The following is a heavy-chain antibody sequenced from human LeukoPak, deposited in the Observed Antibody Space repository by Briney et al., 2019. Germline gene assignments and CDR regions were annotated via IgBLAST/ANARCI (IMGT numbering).Heavy chain of an antibody. CDR1: GFTVSSNY. J-gene: IGHJ4*02. D-gene: IGHD3-22*01. Sequence: GGSLRLSCAASGFTVSSNYMSWVRQAPGKGLEWVSVIYSGGSTYYADYVKGRFTISRDNSKNTLYLQMNSLRAEDTAVYYCAREREYYYDSRGETLFDYWGQGTLVTVSS. CDR2: IYSGGST. CDR3: AREREYYYDSRGETLFDY. V-gene: IGHV3-66*02.